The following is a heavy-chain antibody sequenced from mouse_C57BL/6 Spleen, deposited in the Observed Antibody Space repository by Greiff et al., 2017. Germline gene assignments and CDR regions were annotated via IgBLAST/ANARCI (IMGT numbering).Heavy chain of an antibody. D-gene: IGHD1-1*01. Sequence: VQLQQPGTELVKPGASVKLSCKASSYTFTSYWMHWVKQRPGQGLEWIGNINPSNGGTNYNEKFKSKATLTVDKSSSTAYMQRSSLTSEDSAVYYCARGGYYYGPENFDYWGQGTTLTVSS. J-gene: IGHJ2*01. V-gene: IGHV1-53*01. CDR3: ARGGYYYGPENFDY. CDR2: INPSNGGT. CDR1: SYTFTSYW.